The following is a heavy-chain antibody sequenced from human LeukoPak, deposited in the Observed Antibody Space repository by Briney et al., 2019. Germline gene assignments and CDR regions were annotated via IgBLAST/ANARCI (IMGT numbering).Heavy chain of an antibody. CDR2: GDYN. V-gene: IGHV4-39*07. CDR1: GDSFTSVTDY. D-gene: IGHD3-9*01. CDR3: ARHGNYDILTGYYKEAEDY. Sequence: SETLSLTCTVSGDSFTSVTDYWAWIRQPPGKGLEWIASGDYNNPSLESRVAISVDTSKNQFSLKLSSVTAADTAVYYCARHGNYDILTGYYKEAEDYWGQGTLVTVSS. J-gene: IGHJ4*02.